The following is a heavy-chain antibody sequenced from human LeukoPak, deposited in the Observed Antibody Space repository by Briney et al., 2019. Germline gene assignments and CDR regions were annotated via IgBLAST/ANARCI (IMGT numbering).Heavy chain of an antibody. CDR3: ARDPLLPIAAAGTGFYYYYYMDV. J-gene: IGHJ6*03. CDR2: ISAYNGNT. D-gene: IGHD6-13*01. Sequence: ASVKVSCKASGYTFTSYGISWVRQAPGQGLEWMGWISAYNGNTNYAQNLQGRVTMTTDTSTSTAYMELRSLRSDDTAVYYCARDPLLPIAAAGTGFYYYYYMDVWGKGTTVTVSS. V-gene: IGHV1-18*01. CDR1: GYTFTSYG.